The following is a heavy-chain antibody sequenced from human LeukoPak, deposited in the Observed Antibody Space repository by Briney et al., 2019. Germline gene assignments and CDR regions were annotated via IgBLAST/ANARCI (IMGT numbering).Heavy chain of an antibody. D-gene: IGHD6-13*01. CDR1: GFTFSSYA. CDR3: AREAAAAGTWYFDL. V-gene: IGHV3-30*04. CDR2: ISYDGSNK. Sequence: PGGSLRLSCAASGFTFSSYAMHWVRQAPGKGLEWVAVISYDGSNKYYADSVKGRFTISRDNSKNTLYLQMNSLRGEDTAVYYCAREAAAAGTWYFDLWGRGTLVTVSS. J-gene: IGHJ2*01.